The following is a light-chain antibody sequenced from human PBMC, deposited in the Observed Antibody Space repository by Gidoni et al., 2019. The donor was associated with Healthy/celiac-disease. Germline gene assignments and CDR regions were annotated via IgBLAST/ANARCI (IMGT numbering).Light chain of an antibody. V-gene: IGKV3-11*01. Sequence: SPATLSLSPGDRATLSCRASQSVSSYLAWYQQKPGQAPRLLIYDASNRATGIPARFSGSGSGTDFTLTISSLEPEDFAVYYCQQRSNWPWTFGQGTKVEIK. J-gene: IGKJ1*01. CDR2: DAS. CDR1: QSVSSY. CDR3: QQRSNWPWT.